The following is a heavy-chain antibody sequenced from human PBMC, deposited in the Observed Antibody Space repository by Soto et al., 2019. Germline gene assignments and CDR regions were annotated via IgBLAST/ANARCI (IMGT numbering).Heavy chain of an antibody. CDR3: AKDGHGYDYYYYYGMDV. J-gene: IGHJ6*02. V-gene: IGHV3-23*01. Sequence: GSLRLSCAASGFTFSSYAMSWDRQAPGKGLEWVSAISGSGGSTYYADSVKGRFTISRDNSKNTLYLQMNSLRAEDTAVYYCAKDGHGYDYYYYYGMDVWGQGTTVTVSS. D-gene: IGHD5-18*01. CDR1: GFTFSSYA. CDR2: ISGSGGST.